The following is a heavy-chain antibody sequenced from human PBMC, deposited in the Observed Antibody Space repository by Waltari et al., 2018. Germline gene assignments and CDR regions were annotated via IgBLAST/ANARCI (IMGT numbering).Heavy chain of an antibody. D-gene: IGHD5-18*01. CDR3: AVNSPAVDF. V-gene: IGHV4-39*01. Sequence: HLQLQESGPGLVKPSETLSLTCTVSGGSISSSSYYWGWIRQPPGKGLEWTGSIYNSGSTYYNPSLKSRLTISVDTSKNQFSLKLRSVTAADTAIYYCAVNSPAVDFWGQGTLVTVSS. CDR2: IYNSGST. CDR1: GGSISSSSYY. J-gene: IGHJ4*02.